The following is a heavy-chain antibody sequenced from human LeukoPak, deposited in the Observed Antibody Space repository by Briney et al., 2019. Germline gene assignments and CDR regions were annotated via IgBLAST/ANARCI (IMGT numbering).Heavy chain of an antibody. J-gene: IGHJ4*02. D-gene: IGHD6-25*01. CDR2: ISYDGSNK. V-gene: IGHV3-30*19. CDR1: GFTFSSYG. CDR3: ASGRYGPGIAPAPY. Sequence: PGGSLRLSCAASGFTFSSYGKHWVRQAPGKGLEWVAVISYDGSNKYYADSVKGRFTISRDNSKNTLYLQMNSLRAEDTAVYYCASGRYGPGIAPAPYWGQGTLVTVSS.